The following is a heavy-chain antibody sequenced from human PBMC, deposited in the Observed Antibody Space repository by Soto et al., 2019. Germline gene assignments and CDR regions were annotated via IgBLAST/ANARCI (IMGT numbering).Heavy chain of an antibody. CDR2: IIPIFGTA. V-gene: IGHV1-69*01. CDR1: GGTFSSYA. D-gene: IGHD3-10*01. CDR3: ARGYGSGSYYYYGMDV. J-gene: IGHJ6*02. Sequence: QVQLVQSGAEVKKPGSSVKVSCRASGGTFSSYAISWVRQAPGQGLEWMGGIIPIFGTANYAQKFQGRVTITADESTSKAYMELSSLRSEDTAVYYCARGYGSGSYYYYGMDVWGQGTTVTVSS.